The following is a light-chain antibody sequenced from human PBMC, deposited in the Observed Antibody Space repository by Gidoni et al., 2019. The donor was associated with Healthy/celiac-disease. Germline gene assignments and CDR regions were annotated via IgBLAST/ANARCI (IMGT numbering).Light chain of an antibody. CDR3: QVWDSSSDHVV. V-gene: IGLV3-21*04. CDR1: NIGSKS. J-gene: IGLJ2*01. Sequence: YVLTQPPSVSVAPGKTARITCGGNNIGSKSVHWYQQKPGQAPVLVIYYDSDRPSGIPERFSGSNSGNTATLTISRVEAGDEADYYCQVWDSSSDHVVFGGGTKLTVL. CDR2: YDS.